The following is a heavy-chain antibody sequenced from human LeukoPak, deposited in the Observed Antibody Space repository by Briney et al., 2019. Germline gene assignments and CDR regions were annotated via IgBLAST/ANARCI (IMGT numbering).Heavy chain of an antibody. J-gene: IGHJ4*02. CDR1: GGSFSGYY. V-gene: IGHV4-34*01. CDR2: INHSGST. CDR3: ARDRRGITMVRGVN. D-gene: IGHD3-10*01. Sequence: SETLSLTCAVYGGSFSGYYWSWIRQSPGKGLEWIGEINHSGSTNYNPSLKSRVTISVDTSKDHYSLKLNSVTAADTAVYYCARDRRGITMVRGVNWGQGTLVTVFS.